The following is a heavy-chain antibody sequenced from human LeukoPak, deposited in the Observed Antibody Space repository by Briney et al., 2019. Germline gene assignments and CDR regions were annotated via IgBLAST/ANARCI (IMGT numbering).Heavy chain of an antibody. Sequence: SETLSLTCTVSGGSISSYYWSWLRQPPGKGLEWIGYISYIGSTNFNPSLKSRVTISVDTSKNQFSLKLSSVTAADTAVYYCAREGTAGTNLNWFDPWGQGTLVTVSS. CDR2: ISYIGST. J-gene: IGHJ5*02. CDR1: GGSISSYY. CDR3: AREGTAGTNLNWFDP. D-gene: IGHD1-1*01. V-gene: IGHV4-59*01.